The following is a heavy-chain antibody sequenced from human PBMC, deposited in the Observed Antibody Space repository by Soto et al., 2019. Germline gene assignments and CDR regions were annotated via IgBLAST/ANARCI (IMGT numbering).Heavy chain of an antibody. CDR2: IYYSGST. D-gene: IGHD3-10*01. CDR3: ARDRRRYYGSGSYYNPYNWFDP. J-gene: IGHJ5*02. V-gene: IGHV4-59*01. CDR1: GGSISSYY. Sequence: PSETLSLTCTVSGGSISSYYWSWIRQPPGKGLEWIGYIYYSGSTNYNPSLKSRVTISVDTSKNQFSLKLSSVTAADTAVYYCARDRRRYYGSGSYYNPYNWFDPWGQGTLVTVSS.